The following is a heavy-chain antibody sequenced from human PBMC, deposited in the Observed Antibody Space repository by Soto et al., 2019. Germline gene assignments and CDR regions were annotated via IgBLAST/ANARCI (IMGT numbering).Heavy chain of an antibody. CDR1: GYTFTGYY. CDR2: INPNSGGT. V-gene: IGHV1-2*04. D-gene: IGHD3-3*01. J-gene: IGHJ6*03. Sequence: ASVKVSCKASGYTFTGYYMHWVRQAPGQGLEWMGWINPNSGGTNYAQKFQGWVTMTRDTSISTAYMELSRLRSDDTAVYYCARGRGFDTIFGVVTPPPGYYMDVSGKATTVTGSS. CDR3: ARGRGFDTIFGVVTPPPGYYMDV.